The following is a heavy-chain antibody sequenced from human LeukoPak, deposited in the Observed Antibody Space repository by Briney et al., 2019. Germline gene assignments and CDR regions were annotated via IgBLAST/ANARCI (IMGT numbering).Heavy chain of an antibody. J-gene: IGHJ6*02. CDR1: GYTFTSYG. D-gene: IGHD3-10*01. Sequence: GASVKVSCKASGYTFTSYGISWVRQAPGQGLEWMGWMNPNSGNTGYAQKFQGRVTMTRNTSISTAYMELSSLRSEDTAVYYCARDRQSPRRLWFGELLKRSIPNYYYGMDVWGQGTTVTVSS. V-gene: IGHV1-8*02. CDR3: ARDRQSPRRLWFGELLKRSIPNYYYGMDV. CDR2: MNPNSGNT.